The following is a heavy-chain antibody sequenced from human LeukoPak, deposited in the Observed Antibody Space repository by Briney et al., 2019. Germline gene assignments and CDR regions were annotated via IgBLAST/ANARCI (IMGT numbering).Heavy chain of an antibody. D-gene: IGHD3-22*01. CDR3: ATTYYYDSSGCYPFPLGDY. Sequence: ASVKVSCKVSGYTFTDYYMHWVQQAPGKGLEWMGLVDPEDGETIYAEKFQGRVTITADTSTDTAYMELSSLRSEDTAVYYCATTYYYDSSGCYPFPLGDYWGQGTLVTVSS. J-gene: IGHJ4*02. V-gene: IGHV1-69-2*01. CDR2: VDPEDGET. CDR1: GYTFTDYY.